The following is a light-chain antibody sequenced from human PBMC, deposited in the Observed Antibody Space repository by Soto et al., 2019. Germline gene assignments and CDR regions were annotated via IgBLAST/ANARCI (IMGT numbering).Light chain of an antibody. J-gene: IGLJ1*01. CDR2: DDN. Sequence: QSVLTQPPPVSAAPGQKVTISCSGSSTNIGGNSVSWYQQLPGTAPKLLIFDDNERPSGIPDRFSGSKSGTSATLGITGFQTGDEADYYCGSWDSSLSAYVFGTGTKVTV. CDR3: GSWDSSLSAYV. CDR1: STNIGGNS. V-gene: IGLV1-51*01.